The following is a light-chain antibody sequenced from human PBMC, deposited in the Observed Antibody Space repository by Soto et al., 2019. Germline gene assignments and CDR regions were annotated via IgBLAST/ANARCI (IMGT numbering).Light chain of an antibody. Sequence: DIQMSQSPSTLSATAGDRVTITCRASQSISSWLAWYQHKPGKAPKLLIYDASNLESGVPSRFRGSGSGTEFTLTISSLQPDDVATYYCQQYNSYSQTCGQGTKVDIK. CDR2: DAS. J-gene: IGKJ1*01. CDR1: QSISSW. CDR3: QQYNSYSQT. V-gene: IGKV1-5*01.